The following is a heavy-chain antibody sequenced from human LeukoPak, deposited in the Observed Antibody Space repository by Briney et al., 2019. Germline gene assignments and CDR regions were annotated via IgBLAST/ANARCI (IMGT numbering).Heavy chain of an antibody. Sequence: SETLSPTCTVSGGSISSYYWSWIRQPPGKGLEWIGYIYYSGSTNYNPSLKSRVTISVDTSKNQFSLKLSSVTAADTAVYYCARGPRNFYYFDYWGQGTLVTVSS. CDR1: GGSISSYY. V-gene: IGHV4-59*01. D-gene: IGHD4-11*01. CDR3: ARGPRNFYYFDY. CDR2: IYYSGST. J-gene: IGHJ4*02.